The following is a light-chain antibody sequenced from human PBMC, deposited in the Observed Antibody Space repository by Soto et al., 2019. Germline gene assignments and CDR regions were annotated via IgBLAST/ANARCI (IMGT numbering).Light chain of an antibody. CDR1: SSDIGGYNS. J-gene: IGLJ3*02. CDR2: EVS. CDR3: SSYTSTSAWV. V-gene: IGLV2-14*01. Sequence: QAVVTQPASVSGSPGQSITISCTGTSSDIGGYNSVSWYQQHPGTAPQLMIYEVSNRPSGVSNRFSGSKSGNTASLTISGLQPEDESDYYCSSYTSTSAWVFGGGTKVTVL.